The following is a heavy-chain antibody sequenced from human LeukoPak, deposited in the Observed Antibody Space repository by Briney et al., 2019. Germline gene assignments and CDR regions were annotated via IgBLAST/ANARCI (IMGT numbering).Heavy chain of an antibody. CDR3: ASLGLTMVD. CDR1: GGSISSYY. V-gene: IGHV4-59*08. J-gene: IGHJ4*02. CDR2: VYYSGST. D-gene: IGHD4/OR15-4a*01. Sequence: SETLSLTCTVPGGSISSYYWSWIRQPPGKGLEWIGYVYYSGSTNYNPSLKSRVTISVDTSKNQFSLKLSSVTAADTAVYYCASLGLTMVDWGQGTLVTVSS.